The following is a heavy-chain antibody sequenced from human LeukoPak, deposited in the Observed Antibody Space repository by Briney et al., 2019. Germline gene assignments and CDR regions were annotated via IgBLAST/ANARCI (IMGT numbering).Heavy chain of an antibody. D-gene: IGHD3-3*01. CDR2: ISYDGSNK. CDR3: ARDRDFWSGLYYYYYMDV. J-gene: IGHJ6*03. CDR1: GFTFSSYA. V-gene: IGHV3-30*04. Sequence: GGSLRLSCAASGFTFSSYAMHWVRQAPGKGLEWVAVISYDGSNKYYADSVKGRFTISRDNSKNTLYLQMNSLRAEDTAVYYCARDRDFWSGLYYYYYMDVWGKGTTVTVSS.